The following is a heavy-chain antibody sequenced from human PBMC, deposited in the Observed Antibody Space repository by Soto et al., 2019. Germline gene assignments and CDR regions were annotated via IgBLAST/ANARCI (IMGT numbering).Heavy chain of an antibody. CDR2: ISAYNGNT. CDR3: ARGWFGEFLDYFDY. V-gene: IGHV1-18*01. CDR1: GYTFINYG. D-gene: IGHD3-10*01. Sequence: QVQLVQSGAELKKPGASVKVSCKASGYTFINYGINWVRQAPRQGLAWMGWISAYNGNTNYAQKLQGRVTMTTDTSTSAAYVEVRSLRSDDTDVYFCARGWFGEFLDYFDYWGQGTLVTVSS. J-gene: IGHJ4*02.